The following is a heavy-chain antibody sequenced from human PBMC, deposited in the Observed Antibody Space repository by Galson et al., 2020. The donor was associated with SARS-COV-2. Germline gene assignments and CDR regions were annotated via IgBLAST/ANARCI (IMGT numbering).Heavy chain of an antibody. CDR3: ARPNTLYYYGSGLRSSWFDP. J-gene: IGHJ5*02. Sequence: SQTLPPTCTVSGGSISSSSYYWGWIRQPPGKGLEWIGSIYYSGSTYYNPSLKSRVTISVDTSKNQFSLKLSSVTAADTTVYYCARPNTLYYYGSGLRSSWFDPWGQGTLVTVSS. V-gene: IGHV4-39*01. CDR1: GGSISSSSYY. CDR2: IYYSGST. D-gene: IGHD3-10*01.